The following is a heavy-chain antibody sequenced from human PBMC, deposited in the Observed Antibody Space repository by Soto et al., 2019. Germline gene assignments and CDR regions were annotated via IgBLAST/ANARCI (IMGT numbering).Heavy chain of an antibody. CDR1: GGFISSNNW. CDR3: ARGSTGAGARHYYFIH. CDR2: IHYTGRN. D-gene: IGHD3-10*01. Sequence: QVQLQESGPGLVKPSGTLSLTCAVSGGFISSNNWWTWVRQSQGRGLEWIGEIHYTGRNNYNPSLTNRVTISMDESRNQFSLKMTSVTAADTAVYFCARGSTGAGARHYYFIHWGQGIRVTVSS. V-gene: IGHV4-4*02. J-gene: IGHJ4*02.